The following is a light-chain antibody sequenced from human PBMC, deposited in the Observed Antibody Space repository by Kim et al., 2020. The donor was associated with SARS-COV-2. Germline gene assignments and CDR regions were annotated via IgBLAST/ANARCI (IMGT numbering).Light chain of an antibody. CDR2: DAS. V-gene: IGKV1-5*01. CDR1: QSLNNW. Sequence: ASVGDGVTITCRASQSLNNWLAWYQQKPGKAPKLLIYDASSLESGVPSRFSGSGSGTEFTLTITSLQPDDFATYYCQQYGAFPLTFGGGTKVDIK. J-gene: IGKJ4*01. CDR3: QQYGAFPLT.